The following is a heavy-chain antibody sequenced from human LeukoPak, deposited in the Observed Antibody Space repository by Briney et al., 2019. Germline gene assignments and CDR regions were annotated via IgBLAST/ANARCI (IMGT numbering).Heavy chain of an antibody. V-gene: IGHV4-4*09. Sequence: SETLSLTYTVSGGSISSYYWSWIRQPPGKGLEWIGYIYTSGSTNYNPSLKSRVTISVDTSKNQFSLKLSSVTAADTAVYYCARLTMVRGVIITGPDYWGQGTLVTVSS. CDR2: IYTSGST. J-gene: IGHJ4*02. CDR1: GGSISSYY. CDR3: ARLTMVRGVIITGPDY. D-gene: IGHD3-10*01.